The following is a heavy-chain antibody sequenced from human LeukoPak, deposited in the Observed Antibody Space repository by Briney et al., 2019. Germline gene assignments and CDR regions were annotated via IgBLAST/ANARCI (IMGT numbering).Heavy chain of an antibody. CDR3: ARPYYDFWSGYLDAFDI. V-gene: IGHV3-7*01. Sequence: PGGSLRLSCAASGFTFSSYWMSWVRQAPGKGLEWVANIKQDGSEKYYVDSVKGRFTISRDNAKNSLYLQMNSLRAEDTAVYYCARPYYDFWSGYLDAFDIWGQGTMVTVSS. CDR1: GFTFSSYW. D-gene: IGHD3-3*01. J-gene: IGHJ3*02. CDR2: IKQDGSEK.